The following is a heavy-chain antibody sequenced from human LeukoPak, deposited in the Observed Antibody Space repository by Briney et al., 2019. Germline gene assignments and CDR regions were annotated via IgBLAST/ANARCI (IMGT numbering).Heavy chain of an antibody. V-gene: IGHV4-39*01. CDR3: ARPAYRGSYYDAFDI. CDR2: IYYSGST. J-gene: IGHJ3*02. D-gene: IGHD1-26*01. CDR1: GGSISSSSYY. Sequence: SETLSLTCTVSGGSISSSSYYWGWVCQPPGKGVEWVVSIYYSGSTYYNPSLKSRVTISVDPSKNKFPLKLNSVTAADTAVYYCARPAYRGSYYDAFDIWGQGQWSPSLQ.